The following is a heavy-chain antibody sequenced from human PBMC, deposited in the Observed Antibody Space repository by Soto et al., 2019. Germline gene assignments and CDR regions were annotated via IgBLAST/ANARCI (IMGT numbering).Heavy chain of an antibody. Sequence: GGSLRLSCAASGFTFSSYAMSWVRQAPGKGLEWVSAISGSGGSTYYADSVKGRFTISRDNSKNTLYLQMNSLRAEDTAVYYCAKYEEIVVVVAACFDYWGQGTLVTVSS. CDR3: AKYEEIVVVVAACFDY. J-gene: IGHJ4*02. D-gene: IGHD2-15*01. V-gene: IGHV3-23*01. CDR1: GFTFSSYA. CDR2: ISGSGGST.